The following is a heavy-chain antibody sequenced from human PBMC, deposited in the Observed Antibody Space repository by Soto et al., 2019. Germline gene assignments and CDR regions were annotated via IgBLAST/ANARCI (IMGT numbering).Heavy chain of an antibody. V-gene: IGHV1-69*13. CDR1: GGTFSSYA. D-gene: IGHD1-26*01. CDR2: IIPIFGTA. CDR3: ARDPGTTNSRYYYGMDV. J-gene: IGHJ6*02. Sequence: GASVKVSGKASGGTFSSYAISWVRQAPGQGLEWMGGIIPIFGTANYAQKFQGRVTITADESTSTAYMELSSLRSEDTAVYYCARDPGTTNSRYYYGMDVWGQGTTVTVSS.